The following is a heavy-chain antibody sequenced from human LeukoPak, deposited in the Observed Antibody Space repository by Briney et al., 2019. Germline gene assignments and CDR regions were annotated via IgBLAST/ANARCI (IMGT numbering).Heavy chain of an antibody. CDR3: ARLGDYYDSSGRDY. J-gene: IGHJ4*02. Sequence: SETLSLTCAVYGGSFSGYYWSWIRQPPGKGLEWIGEINHSGSTNYNPSLKSRVTISVDTSKNQFSLKLSSVTAADTAVYYCARLGDYYDSSGRDYWGQGTLVTVSS. D-gene: IGHD3-22*01. CDR2: INHSGST. CDR1: GGSFSGYY. V-gene: IGHV4-34*01.